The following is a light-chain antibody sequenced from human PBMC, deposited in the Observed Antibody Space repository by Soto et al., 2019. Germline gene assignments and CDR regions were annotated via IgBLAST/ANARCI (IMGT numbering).Light chain of an antibody. CDR2: EVS. CDR1: TSHLGGYNY. J-gene: IGLJ1*01. V-gene: IGLV2-8*01. Sequence: HSPMTQAPSASRFPGQPVPISCTRKTSHLGGYNYVSWYQQHPGKASKLMIYEVSKRPSGVPDRFSGSKSGNTASLTVSGLQAEDEADYYCSSYAGSNNLGVFGTGTKVTVL. CDR3: SSYAGSNNLGV.